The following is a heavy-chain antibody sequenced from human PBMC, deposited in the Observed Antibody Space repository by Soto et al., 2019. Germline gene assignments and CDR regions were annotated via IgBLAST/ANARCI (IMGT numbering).Heavy chain of an antibody. D-gene: IGHD1-1*01. CDR1: GDTFSSYA. CDR3: ARAGLNDDSATLPYYFDS. CDR2: IIPIFSTA. J-gene: IGHJ4*02. V-gene: IGHV1-69*12. Sequence: QVQLVQSGAEVKKPGSSVKVSCKASGDTFSSYAISWVRQAPGQGLECMGGIIPIFSTAHYAQNFQGRVTITADESTSTAYMELSSLRSEDTSVYYCARAGLNDDSATLPYYFDSWGQETLVTVSS.